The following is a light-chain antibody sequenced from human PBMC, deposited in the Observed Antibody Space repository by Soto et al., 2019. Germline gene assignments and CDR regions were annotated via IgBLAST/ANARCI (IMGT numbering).Light chain of an antibody. CDR1: QSIGDS. V-gene: IGKV3-15*01. CDR3: QQYNNWPWT. J-gene: IGKJ1*01. Sequence: EIVMTQSPATLSVSPWGRATLSCRASQSIGDSLAWYQQKPGQAPRLLIYGASSIVTGFPARFSGSGSGTDFTLTISSLQSDDFAAYYCQQYNNWPWTFGQGTKVDIK. CDR2: GAS.